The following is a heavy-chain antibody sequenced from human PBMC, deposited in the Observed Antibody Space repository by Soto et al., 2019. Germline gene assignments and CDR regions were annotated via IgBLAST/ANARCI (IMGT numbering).Heavy chain of an antibody. D-gene: IGHD2-2*01. CDR1: GGSISSGGYY. CDR3: TRKREDVLVTAAKPISDSDMDV. V-gene: IGHV4-31*03. J-gene: IGHJ6*02. CDR2: IYNSGST. Sequence: QVQLQESGPGLVKPSQTLSLTCTVSGGSISSGGYYWSWTRQHPGKGLEWIGYIYNSGSTNYNPSPKCRATISADASKNQFSQRLRSGTAAHTAVYFWTRKREDVLVTAAKPISDSDMDVWCPGTRVTVPS.